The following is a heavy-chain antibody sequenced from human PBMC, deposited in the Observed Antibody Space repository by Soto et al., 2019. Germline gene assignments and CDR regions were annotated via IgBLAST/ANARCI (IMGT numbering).Heavy chain of an antibody. CDR3: ARALDASGTHSRHY. CDR1: GYAKSRDR. V-gene: IGHV1-18*01. D-gene: IGHD1-7*01. CDR2: ISPYKGNT. J-gene: IGHJ4*01. Sequence: NGYWKSAGYAKSRDRGSWGRQTHGQGLEWMGWISPYKGNTHYAQGLQGRVTMTTDTSTSTAYMELRSLRSDDTAVYYCARALDASGTHSRHYWGNALLVNV.